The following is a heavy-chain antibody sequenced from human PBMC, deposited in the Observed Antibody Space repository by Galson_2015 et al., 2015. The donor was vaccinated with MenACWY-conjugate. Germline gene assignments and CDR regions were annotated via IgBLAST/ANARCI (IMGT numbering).Heavy chain of an antibody. V-gene: IGHV1-46*01. Sequence: SGYTFTRSYMHWVRQAPGQGLEWMGIINPSSGSTSYAQKFQGRVTMTRDTSTSTVYMELSSLRSDDTAVYYCAREKYSRSSSSYYCGMDVWGQGTTVTVSS. D-gene: IGHD6-6*01. CDR3: AREKYSRSSSSYYCGMDV. CDR2: INPSSGST. J-gene: IGHJ6*02. CDR1: GYTFTRSY.